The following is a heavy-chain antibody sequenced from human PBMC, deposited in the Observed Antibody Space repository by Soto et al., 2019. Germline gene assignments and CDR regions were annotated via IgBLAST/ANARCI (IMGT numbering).Heavy chain of an antibody. V-gene: IGHV1-18*01. Sequence: QVQLVQSGAEVKKPGASVQVSCKASGYTFTSYGISWVRQAPGQGREWMGWISAYNGNTNYAQKLQGRVTMTTDTSTSTAYMELRSLRSDDTAVYYCASPDLIRGRRLYYYGMDVGGQGTTVTVSS. D-gene: IGHD2-21*01. CDR3: ASPDLIRGRRLYYYGMDV. CDR1: GYTFTSYG. J-gene: IGHJ6*02. CDR2: ISAYNGNT.